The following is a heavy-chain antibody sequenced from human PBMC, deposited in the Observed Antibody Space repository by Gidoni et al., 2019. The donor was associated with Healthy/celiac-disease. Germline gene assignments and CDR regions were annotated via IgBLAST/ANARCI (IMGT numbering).Heavy chain of an antibody. Sequence: QVQLVQSGAEVKKPGASVNVSCKASGYTFTGYYMHWVRQAPGQGLEWMGWINPNSGGTNYAQKFKGRVTMTRDTSISTAYMELSRLRSDDTAVYYCAREGPYYYDSSGYYYGYWGQGTLVTVSS. D-gene: IGHD3-22*01. CDR1: GYTFTGYY. CDR2: INPNSGGT. V-gene: IGHV1-2*02. CDR3: AREGPYYYDSSGYYYGY. J-gene: IGHJ4*02.